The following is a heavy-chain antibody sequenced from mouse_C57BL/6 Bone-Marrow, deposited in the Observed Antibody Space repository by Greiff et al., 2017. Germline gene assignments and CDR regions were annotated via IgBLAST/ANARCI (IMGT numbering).Heavy chain of an antibody. CDR3: ARGLRRKDYAMDY. CDR1: GFTFTDHT. Sequence: QVQLQQSDAELVKPGASVKISCKVSGFTFTDHTIHWMKQRPEQGLEWIGYIYPRDGSTKYNEKFKGKATLTADKSSSTGYMQLNSLTSEDSAVYVCARGLRRKDYAMDYWGQGTSVTVSS. V-gene: IGHV1-78*01. D-gene: IGHD2-4*01. J-gene: IGHJ4*01. CDR2: IYPRDGST.